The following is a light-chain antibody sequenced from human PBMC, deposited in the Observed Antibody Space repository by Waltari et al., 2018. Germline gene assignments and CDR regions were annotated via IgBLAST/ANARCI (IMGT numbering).Light chain of an antibody. CDR1: SSNIGAGDD. CDR3: QSYDRSHVV. CDR2: SNN. J-gene: IGLJ2*01. V-gene: IGLV1-40*01. Sequence: QAVLTQPPPVSGAPGQTVTIPCTGSSSNIGAGDDVHWYQQFSGTAPKLLIYSNNNRPSGVPDRFSGSKSGTSASLAITGLQAEDEADYYCQSYDRSHVVFGGGTKLTVL.